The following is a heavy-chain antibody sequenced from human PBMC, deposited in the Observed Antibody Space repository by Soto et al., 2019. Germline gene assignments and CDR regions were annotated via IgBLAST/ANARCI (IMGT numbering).Heavy chain of an antibody. D-gene: IGHD3-22*01. CDR2: ISGSGGST. J-gene: IGHJ4*02. CDR1: GFTFSSYA. V-gene: IGHV3-23*01. Sequence: PGGSLRLSCAASGFTFSSYAMSWVRQAPGKGLEWVSAISGSGGSTYYADSVKGRFTISRDNSKNTLYLQMNSLRAEDTAVYYCAKDRPPTYYYDSSGSRPDYWGQGTLVTVSS. CDR3: AKDRPPTYYYDSSGSRPDY.